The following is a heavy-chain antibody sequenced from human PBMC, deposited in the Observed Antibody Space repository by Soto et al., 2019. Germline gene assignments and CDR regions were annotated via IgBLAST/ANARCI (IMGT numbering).Heavy chain of an antibody. Sequence: QVQLVESGGGVVQPGRSLRLSCVASGFPFSSYDIYWVRQAPGKGLESVAVIWYDGSNKYYADSVKGRFSISRDNSKNTLYLQMTSLRAEDTAVYFCARGGWRANWYFDLWGRGTLVTVSS. CDR2: IWYDGSNK. J-gene: IGHJ2*01. V-gene: IGHV3-33*01. CDR3: ARGGWRANWYFDL. D-gene: IGHD2-15*01. CDR1: GFPFSSYD.